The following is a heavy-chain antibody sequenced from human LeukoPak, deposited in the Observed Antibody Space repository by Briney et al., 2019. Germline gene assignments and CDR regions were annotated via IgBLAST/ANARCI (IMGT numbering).Heavy chain of an antibody. D-gene: IGHD3-22*01. Sequence: SETLSLTCTVSGGSISGYYWSWIRQPAGKGQEWIGHISTSGSTGYNPSLKSRVTMSVDTSKNQFSLKLSPVTAADTAVYYCARASDSSGYYLDYWGQGTLVTVSS. CDR3: ARASDSSGYYLDY. CDR1: GGSISGYY. V-gene: IGHV4-4*07. J-gene: IGHJ4*02. CDR2: ISTSGST.